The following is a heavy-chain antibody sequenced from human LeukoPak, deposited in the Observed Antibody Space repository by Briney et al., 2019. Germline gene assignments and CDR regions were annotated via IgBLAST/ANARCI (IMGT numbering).Heavy chain of an antibody. CDR1: GFTFSSYA. Sequence: PGGSLRLSCAASGFTFSSYAMHWVRQAPGKGLEWVAVISYDGSNKYYADSVKGRFTISRDNDKSSVSLQMNSLRGEDTAVYFCARLGRFIRVDYFDYWGQGILVTVSS. D-gene: IGHD3-10*01. V-gene: IGHV3-30*04. CDR2: ISYDGSNK. CDR3: ARLGRFIRVDYFDY. J-gene: IGHJ4*02.